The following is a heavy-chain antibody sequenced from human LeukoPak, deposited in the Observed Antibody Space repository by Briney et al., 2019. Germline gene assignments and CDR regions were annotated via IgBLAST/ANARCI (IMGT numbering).Heavy chain of an antibody. CDR2: IYPGNSDI. CDR3: ARHLSSISSCPNY. CDR1: GYSFASYW. D-gene: IGHD2-2*01. V-gene: IGHV5-51*01. Sequence: GESLKISCKGSGYSFASYWIAWVRQLPGKGLEWMGGIYPGNSDITYSPSFQGQVTISADKSVSTAYLHWSSLKASDTAIYYCARHLSSISSCPNYWGQGTLVTVSS. J-gene: IGHJ4*02.